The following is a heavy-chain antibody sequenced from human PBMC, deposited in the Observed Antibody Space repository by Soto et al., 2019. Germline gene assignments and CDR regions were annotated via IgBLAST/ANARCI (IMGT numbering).Heavy chain of an antibody. D-gene: IGHD3-3*01. Sequence: SETLSLTCTVSGGSISSGDYYWSWIRQPPGKGLEWIGYIYYSGSTYYNPSLKRRVTISVDTSKNQFSLKLSSVTAADTAVYYCARGAPEFFGVVIDYWGQGPLVAVSS. V-gene: IGHV4-30-4*01. CDR2: IYYSGST. CDR1: GGSISSGDYY. J-gene: IGHJ4*02. CDR3: ARGAPEFFGVVIDY.